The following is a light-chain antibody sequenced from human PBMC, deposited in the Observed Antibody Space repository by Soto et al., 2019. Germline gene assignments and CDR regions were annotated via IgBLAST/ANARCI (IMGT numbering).Light chain of an antibody. CDR2: EVN. J-gene: IGLJ1*01. CDR3: CSYAGSSTDV. V-gene: IGLV2-23*02. CDR1: SSDLGSYNL. Sequence: QSVLTQPASVSGSPGQSITISCTGTSSDLGSYNLVSWYQQHPGKAPKLMIYEVNKRPSGVSDRFSGSKSGNTASLTISGLQAEDEADYYCCSYAGSSTDVFGTGTKLTVL.